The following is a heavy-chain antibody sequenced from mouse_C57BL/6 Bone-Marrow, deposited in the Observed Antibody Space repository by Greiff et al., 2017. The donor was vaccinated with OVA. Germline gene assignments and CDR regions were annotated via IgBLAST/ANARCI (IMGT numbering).Heavy chain of an antibody. CDR2: IYPRDGST. CDR1: GYTFTSYD. CDR3: ARLHYGSSYDAMDY. D-gene: IGHD1-1*01. Sequence: VKLMESGPELVKPGASVKLSCKASGYTFTSYDINWVKQRPGQGLEWIGWIYPRDGSTKYNEKFKGKATLTVDTSSSTAYMELHSLTSEDSAVYFCARLHYGSSYDAMDYWGQGTSVTVSS. V-gene: IGHV1-85*01. J-gene: IGHJ4*01.